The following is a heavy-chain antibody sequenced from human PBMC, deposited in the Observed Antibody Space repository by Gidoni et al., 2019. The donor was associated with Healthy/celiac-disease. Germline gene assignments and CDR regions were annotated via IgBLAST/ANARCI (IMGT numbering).Heavy chain of an antibody. J-gene: IGHJ2*01. CDR2: IYSGGST. Sequence: EVQLVESGGGLVQPGGSLRLSAAAAGFTVSSSYMSWVRPAPGKGLEWVSVIYSGGSTYSADSVKGRFTISRHNSKNTLYLQMNSLRAEDTAVYYCARMILGGYFDLWGRGTLVTVSS. D-gene: IGHD3-16*01. V-gene: IGHV3-53*04. CDR3: ARMILGGYFDL. CDR1: GFTVSSSY.